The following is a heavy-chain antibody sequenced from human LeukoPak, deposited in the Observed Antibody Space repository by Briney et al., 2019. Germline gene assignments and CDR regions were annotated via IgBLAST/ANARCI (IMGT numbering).Heavy chain of an antibody. D-gene: IGHD3-22*01. V-gene: IGHV5-51*01. J-gene: IGHJ3*02. CDR1: GHRISNYW. CDR3: ARKRSSGYYDSSGYAIDAFDM. Sequence: GESLKISCKGSGHRISNYWIGWVRQVSGKGLEWMGTIYPGDSDTRYSPSFQGQVTISADKSISTAYLQWSSLKASDTAMYYCARKRSSGYYDSSGYAIDAFDMWGQGTMVTVSS. CDR2: IYPGDSDT.